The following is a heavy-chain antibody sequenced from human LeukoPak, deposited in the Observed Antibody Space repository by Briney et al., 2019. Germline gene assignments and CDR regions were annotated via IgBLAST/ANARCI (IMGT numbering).Heavy chain of an antibody. CDR3: ARDSGSSTFFDK. CDR1: GFTFSTYE. D-gene: IGHD6-13*01. V-gene: IGHV3-48*03. Sequence: GGSLRLSCAASGFTFSTYEMDWVRQAPGEGLEWVSYMSGSGRTIFHADSVKGRFTISRDNAKNSLYLQMNNLRVEDTGVYYCARDSGSSTFFDKWGQGTLVTVSS. J-gene: IGHJ4*02. CDR2: MSGSGRTI.